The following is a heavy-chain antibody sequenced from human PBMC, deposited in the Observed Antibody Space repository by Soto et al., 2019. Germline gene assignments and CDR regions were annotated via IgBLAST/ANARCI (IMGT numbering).Heavy chain of an antibody. Sequence: GGSLRLSCAASGFTFSSYWMHWVRQSPGKGLVWVSRISSDGRNTNYADSVRGRFTISRDNAKNTLYLQMSGLRAEDTAVYFCTKGYSGYDFADWGQGSLVTVSS. D-gene: IGHD5-12*01. CDR3: TKGYSGYDFAD. V-gene: IGHV3-74*01. CDR1: GFTFSSYW. J-gene: IGHJ4*02. CDR2: ISSDGRNT.